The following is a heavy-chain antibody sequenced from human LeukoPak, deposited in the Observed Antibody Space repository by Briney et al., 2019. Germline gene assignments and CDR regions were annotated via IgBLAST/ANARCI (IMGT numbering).Heavy chain of an antibody. CDR3: ARGRQSLHRYYYYYYYMDV. J-gene: IGHJ6*03. D-gene: IGHD5/OR15-5a*01. CDR2: INHSGST. Sequence: SETLSLTCAVYGGSFSGYYWSWIRQPPGKGLEWIGEINHSGSTNYNPSLKSRVTISVDTSKNQFSLKLSSVTAADTAVYYCARGRQSLHRYYYYYYYMDVWGKGTTVTVSS. V-gene: IGHV4-34*01. CDR1: GGSFSGYY.